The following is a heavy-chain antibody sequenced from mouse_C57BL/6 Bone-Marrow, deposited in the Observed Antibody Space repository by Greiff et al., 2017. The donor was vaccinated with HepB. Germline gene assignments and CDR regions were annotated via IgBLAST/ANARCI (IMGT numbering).Heavy chain of an antibody. V-gene: IGHV1-81*01. CDR1: GYTFTSYG. D-gene: IGHD1-1*01. J-gene: IGHJ3*01. CDR2: IYPRSGNT. Sequence: VQLQQSGAELARPGASVKLSCKASGYTFTSYGISWVKQRTGQGLEWIGEIYPRSGNTYYNEKFKGKATLTADKSSSTAYMELRSLTSEDSAVYFCARYYYGSRGWFAYWGQGTLVTGSA. CDR3: ARYYYGSRGWFAY.